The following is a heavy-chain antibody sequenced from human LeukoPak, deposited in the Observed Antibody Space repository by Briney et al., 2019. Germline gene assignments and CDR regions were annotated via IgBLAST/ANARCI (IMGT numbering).Heavy chain of an antibody. Sequence: SEALSLTCTVSGGSITSSSYYWGWVRQPPGKGLDWIGHLYYSGSSYYNPSLNSRVTISVDTSKNQFSLKLSSVTAADTAVYYYARLNSGDCFFDFWGQGTLVTVSS. CDR3: ARLNSGDCFFDF. J-gene: IGHJ4*02. D-gene: IGHD2-21*01. CDR1: GGSITSSSYY. CDR2: LYYSGSS. V-gene: IGHV4-39*01.